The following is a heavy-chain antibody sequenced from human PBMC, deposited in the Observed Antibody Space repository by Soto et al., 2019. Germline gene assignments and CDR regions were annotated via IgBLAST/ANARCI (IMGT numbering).Heavy chain of an antibody. V-gene: IGHV4-34*01. J-gene: IGHJ6*02. D-gene: IGHD1-7*01. Sequence: QVQLQQWGAGLLKPSETLSLTCAVYGGSFSGYYWSWIRQPPGKGLEWIGEINHSGSTNYNPSLKSRVTNSVDTSKNQFSLKLSSVTAADTAVYYCARGRITGTTVGMDVWGQGTTVTVSS. CDR3: ARGRITGTTVGMDV. CDR1: GGSFSGYY. CDR2: INHSGST.